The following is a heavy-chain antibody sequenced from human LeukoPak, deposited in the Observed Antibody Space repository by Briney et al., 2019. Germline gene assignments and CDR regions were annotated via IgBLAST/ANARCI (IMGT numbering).Heavy chain of an antibody. CDR2: ISGSGSTT. V-gene: IGHV3-23*01. CDR1: GFTFSSYA. Sequence: GGSLRLSCSASGFTFSSYAMTWVRQAPGKGLEWVSAISGSGSTTYYADSVKGRFTISRDNSKNTLYLQMSSLRAEDTAVYYCAKVGDYYGSGKYSNFDYWGQGTLVTVSS. D-gene: IGHD3-10*01. CDR3: AKVGDYYGSGKYSNFDY. J-gene: IGHJ4*02.